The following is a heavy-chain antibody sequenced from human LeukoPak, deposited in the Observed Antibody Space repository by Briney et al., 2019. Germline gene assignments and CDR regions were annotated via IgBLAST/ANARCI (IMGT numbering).Heavy chain of an antibody. J-gene: IGHJ4*02. V-gene: IGHV4-34*01. CDR3: ANGDSFDY. Sequence: SETLSLTCAVYGGSFSGYYWSWIRQPPGKGLEWIGEINHSGSTNYNPSLKSRVTISVDTSKNQFSLKLSSVTAADTAVYYCANGDSFDYWGQGTLVTVSS. CDR2: INHSGST. D-gene: IGHD4-17*01. CDR1: GGSFSGYY.